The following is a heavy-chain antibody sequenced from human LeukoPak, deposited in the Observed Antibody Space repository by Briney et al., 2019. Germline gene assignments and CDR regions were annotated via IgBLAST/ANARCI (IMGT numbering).Heavy chain of an antibody. CDR1: GFTVSSNY. Sequence: GGSLRLSCAASGFTVSSNYMSWVRQAPGKGLEWVSVIYSGGSTYYADSVKGRFTISRDNAKNSLYLQMNSLRAEDTAVYYCARGGQWYYYFDYWGQGTLVTVSS. D-gene: IGHD2-15*01. V-gene: IGHV3-66*01. CDR3: ARGGQWYYYFDY. CDR2: IYSGGST. J-gene: IGHJ4*02.